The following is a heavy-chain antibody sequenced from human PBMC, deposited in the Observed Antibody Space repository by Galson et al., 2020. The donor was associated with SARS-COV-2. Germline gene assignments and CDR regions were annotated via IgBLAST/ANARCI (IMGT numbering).Heavy chain of an antibody. V-gene: IGHV4-39*01. CDR3: ARPRELLWFGEPKYYFDY. Sequence: SETLSLTCTVSGGSISSSSYYWGWIRQPPGKGLEWIGSIYYSGSTYYNPSLKSRVTISVDTSKNQFSLKLSSVTAADTAVYYCARPRELLWFGEPKYYFDYWGQGTLVTVSS. CDR2: IYYSGST. J-gene: IGHJ4*02. D-gene: IGHD3-10*01. CDR1: GGSISSSSYY.